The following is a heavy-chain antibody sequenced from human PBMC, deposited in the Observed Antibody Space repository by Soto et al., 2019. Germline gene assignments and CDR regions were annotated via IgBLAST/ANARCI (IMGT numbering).Heavy chain of an antibody. CDR2: IYYSGST. J-gene: IGHJ5*02. CDR3: ARDSPRRKGVGDTWGLDP. CDR1: GGSISSGGYY. V-gene: IGHV4-31*03. Sequence: QVQLQESGPGLVKPSQTLSLTCTVSGGSISSGGYYWSWIRQHPGKGLEWIGYIYYSGSTYYNPSLKSRVTISVDTSKNQFSLKLSSVTAADTAVYYCARDSPRRKGVGDTWGLDPWGQGTLVTVSS. D-gene: IGHD2-21*01.